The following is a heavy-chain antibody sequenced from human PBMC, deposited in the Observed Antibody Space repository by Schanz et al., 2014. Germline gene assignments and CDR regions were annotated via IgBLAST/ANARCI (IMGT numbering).Heavy chain of an antibody. CDR3: AKSQGSSFDS. J-gene: IGHJ4*02. CDR1: GFTFSTYA. D-gene: IGHD6-13*01. CDR2: INTGGDST. Sequence: EVQLAESGGGLVRPGGSLRLSCAASGFTFSTYAMAWVRQAPGKGLEWVSSINTGGDSTYYADSVKGRFTISSDNSKSTLYLQMSSLRAEDTAVYYCAKSQGSSFDSWGQGTLVTVSS. V-gene: IGHV3-23*04.